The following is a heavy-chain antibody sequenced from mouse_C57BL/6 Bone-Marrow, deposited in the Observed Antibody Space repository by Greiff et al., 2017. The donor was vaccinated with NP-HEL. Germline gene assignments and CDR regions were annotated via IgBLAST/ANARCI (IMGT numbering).Heavy chain of an antibody. Sequence: EVKVVESGGGLVQPGGSLKLSCAASGFTFSDYYMYWVRQTPEKRLEWVAYISNGGGSTYYPDTVKGRFTISRDNAKNTLYLQMSRLKSEDTAMYYCARHDGYYEGFAYWGQGTLVTVSA. J-gene: IGHJ3*01. D-gene: IGHD2-3*01. CDR2: ISNGGGST. V-gene: IGHV5-12*01. CDR1: GFTFSDYY. CDR3: ARHDGYYEGFAY.